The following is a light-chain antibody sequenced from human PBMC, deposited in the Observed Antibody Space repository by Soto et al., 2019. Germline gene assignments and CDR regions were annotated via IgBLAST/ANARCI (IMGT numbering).Light chain of an antibody. CDR1: SSDIGGYNY. CDR2: DVT. Sequence: QSALTQPASVSGSPGQSITISCTGTSSDIGGYNYVSWYQQHPDKAPKLLIYDVTTRPSGVSNRFSGSKSANTASLTISGLQAEDEADYYCSSYTTTSTLVFGGGTKVTVL. J-gene: IGLJ2*01. V-gene: IGLV2-14*01. CDR3: SSYTTTSTLV.